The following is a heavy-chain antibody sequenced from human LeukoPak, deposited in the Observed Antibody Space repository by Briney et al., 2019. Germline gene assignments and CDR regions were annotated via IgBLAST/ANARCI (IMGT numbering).Heavy chain of an antibody. CDR1: GGSISSYY. Sequence: PSETLSLTCTVSGGSISSYYWSWIRQPPGKGLEWIGYLYYRGSTNYNPSLKSRVTISEDTSKNQFSLKLSSVTAADTAVYYCARVDAGTVVTPYWYFDLWGRGTLVTVSS. CDR3: ARVDAGTVVTPYWYFDL. V-gene: IGHV4-59*01. J-gene: IGHJ2*01. CDR2: LYYRGST. D-gene: IGHD4-23*01.